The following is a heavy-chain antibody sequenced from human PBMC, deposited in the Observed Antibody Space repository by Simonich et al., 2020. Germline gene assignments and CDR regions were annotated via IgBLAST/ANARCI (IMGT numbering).Heavy chain of an antibody. Sequence: QLQLQESGPGLVKPSETLSLTCTVSGGSISSSSYYWGLIRQPPGKGLEWIGSIYYSGRTYYNPSLKSRVTISVDTSKNQFSLKLSSVTAADTAVYYCARQRVLMMYAIDYWGQGTLVTVSS. CDR3: ARQRVLMMYAIDY. CDR2: IYYSGRT. J-gene: IGHJ4*02. CDR1: GGSISSSSYY. V-gene: IGHV4-39*01. D-gene: IGHD2-8*01.